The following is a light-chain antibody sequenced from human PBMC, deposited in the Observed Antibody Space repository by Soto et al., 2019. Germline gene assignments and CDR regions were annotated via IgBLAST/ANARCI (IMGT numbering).Light chain of an antibody. CDR2: AAS. J-gene: IGKJ1*01. CDR3: HQSYRTRT. Sequence: DVQMTQSPSSLSASVGDRVTITCRARQSISTNLNWFQQKPGKAPKLLIYAASSLQSGVPSGFSGSGSGTDFTLTISSLQPADFATYYCHQSYRTRTFGQGTKVDIK. V-gene: IGKV1-39*01. CDR1: QSISTN.